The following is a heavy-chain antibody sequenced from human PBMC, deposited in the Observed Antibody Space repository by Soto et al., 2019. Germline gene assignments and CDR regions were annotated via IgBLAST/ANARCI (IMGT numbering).Heavy chain of an antibody. D-gene: IGHD1-1*01. CDR2: ISGSGDDT. CDR1: GFTFSNFA. J-gene: IGHJ4*02. Sequence: QLLESGGGFVQPGGSLRLSCVASGFTFSNFAMAWVRQAPGEGLEWVSAISGSGDDTFYADSMKGRFTISRDNSKDPLYLQINSLRAEDTAVYYCATPIPKTGTTFGFWGQGTLVTVSS. CDR3: ATPIPKTGTTFGF. V-gene: IGHV3-23*01.